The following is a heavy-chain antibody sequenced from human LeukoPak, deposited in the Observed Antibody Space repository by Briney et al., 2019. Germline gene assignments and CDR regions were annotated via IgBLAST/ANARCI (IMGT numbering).Heavy chain of an antibody. CDR3: AREAPIWYNWNVPKYHYNMDV. V-gene: IGHV4-39*07. Sequence: PSETLSLTCTVSSGSISTSNYYWGWIRQPPGKGLEWIGTIYYSGSTYYNPSLKSRVTISIDTSKNQFSLKLSSVTAADTAVYYCAREAPIWYNWNVPKYHYNMDVWGKGTTVTISS. D-gene: IGHD1-1*01. J-gene: IGHJ6*03. CDR1: SGSISTSNYY. CDR2: IYYSGST.